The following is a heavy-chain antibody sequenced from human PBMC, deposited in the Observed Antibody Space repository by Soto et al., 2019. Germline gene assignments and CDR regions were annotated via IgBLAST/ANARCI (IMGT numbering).Heavy chain of an antibody. V-gene: IGHV3-7*01. Sequence: PGGSLSLSCAASGFTFSSYWMSGVRQAPGKGLEWVAKIKQDGSEKYYVDSVKGRFTISRDNAKNSLYLQMNSLRAEDTAVYYCARPYSSSWPDYWGQGTLVTVSS. J-gene: IGHJ4*02. CDR1: GFTFSSYW. CDR3: ARPYSSSWPDY. CDR2: IKQDGSEK. D-gene: IGHD6-13*01.